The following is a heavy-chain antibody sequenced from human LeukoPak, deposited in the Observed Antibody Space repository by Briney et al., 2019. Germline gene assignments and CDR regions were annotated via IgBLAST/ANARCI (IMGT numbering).Heavy chain of an antibody. Sequence: ASVKVSCKASGYTFTSYGISWVRQAPGQGLEWMGWISAYNGNTNYPQNLQGRVTMTTDTSTSTAYMELSSLRSEDTAVYYCARGQTYRYSYGKYYFDYWGQGTLVTVSP. D-gene: IGHD5-18*01. J-gene: IGHJ4*02. CDR2: ISAYNGNT. CDR3: ARGQTYRYSYGKYYFDY. CDR1: GYTFTSYG. V-gene: IGHV1-18*01.